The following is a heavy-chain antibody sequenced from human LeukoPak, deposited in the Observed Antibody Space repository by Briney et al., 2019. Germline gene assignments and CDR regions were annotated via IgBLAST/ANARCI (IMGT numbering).Heavy chain of an antibody. CDR1: GFSFSSYR. CDR3: AREIGPRQLHLWASAFDY. J-gene: IGHJ4*02. V-gene: IGHV3-21*06. D-gene: IGHD5-18*01. Sequence: GGSLRLSCAASGFSFSSYRMNWVRQAPGKGLEWVSSVSNSGDYIHYADSVKGRFTISRDNSKNSLYLQMNSLRAEDTAVYYCAREIGPRQLHLWASAFDYWGQGTLVTVSS. CDR2: VSNSGDYI.